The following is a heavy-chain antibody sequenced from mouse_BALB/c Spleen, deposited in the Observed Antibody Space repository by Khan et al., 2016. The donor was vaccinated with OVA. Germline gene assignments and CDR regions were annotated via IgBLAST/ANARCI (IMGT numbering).Heavy chain of an antibody. CDR3: ARYPSWYFDV. CDR1: GYTFTNYL. Sequence: QMQLEESGAELLRPGTSVKMSCKAGGYTFTNYLIGWVKQRPGHGLEWIGDIYPGVDYTIYNEKFKGKATLTADTSSSTVFMQLSSLTFEDSAIYYCARYPSWYFDVWGAGTTVTVSS. CDR2: IYPGVDYT. J-gene: IGHJ1*01. V-gene: IGHV1-63*02.